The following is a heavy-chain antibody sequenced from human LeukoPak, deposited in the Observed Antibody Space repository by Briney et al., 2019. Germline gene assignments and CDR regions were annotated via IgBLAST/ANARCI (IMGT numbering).Heavy chain of an antibody. Sequence: SETLSLTCTVSGGSISSYYWSWIRQPPGKGLEWIGYIYYSGSTNYNPSLKSRVTISIDTSKNQFSLKLSSVTAADTAVYYCARREYYFDYWGQGTLVTVSS. D-gene: IGHD3-10*01. J-gene: IGHJ4*02. V-gene: IGHV4-59*08. CDR1: GGSISSYY. CDR3: ARREYYFDY. CDR2: IYYSGST.